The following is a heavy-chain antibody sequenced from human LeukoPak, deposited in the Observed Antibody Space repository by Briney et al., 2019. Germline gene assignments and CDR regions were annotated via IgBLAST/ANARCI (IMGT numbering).Heavy chain of an antibody. J-gene: IGHJ5*02. Sequence: GASVKVSCKTSGYTFTSYGISWVRQAPGQGLEWMGWISAYNGNTNYAQKLQGRVTMTTDTSTSTAYMELRSLRSDDTAVYYCARSNTYYDFWSGYEFDPWGQGTLVTVSS. CDR3: ARSNTYYDFWSGYEFDP. CDR1: GYTFTSYG. CDR2: ISAYNGNT. D-gene: IGHD3-3*01. V-gene: IGHV1-18*01.